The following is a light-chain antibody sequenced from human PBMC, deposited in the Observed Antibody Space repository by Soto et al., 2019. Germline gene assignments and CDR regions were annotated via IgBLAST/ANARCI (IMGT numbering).Light chain of an antibody. J-gene: IGKJ3*01. Sequence: EIVLTQSPATLSLSPGERATLSCGASQSVSSSYLAWYQQKPGLAPRLLIYDASSRATGIPDRFSGSGSGTDFTLTISRLKPEDFAVYYCQQYGSSPTTFGPGTKVDIK. CDR1: QSVSSSY. CDR2: DAS. CDR3: QQYGSSPTT. V-gene: IGKV3D-20*01.